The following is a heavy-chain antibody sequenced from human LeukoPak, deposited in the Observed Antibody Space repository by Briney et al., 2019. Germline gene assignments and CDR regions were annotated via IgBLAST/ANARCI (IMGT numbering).Heavy chain of an antibody. J-gene: IGHJ4*02. Sequence: PSETLSLTCTVSGGSISSSSYYWGWIRQPPGKGLERIGSIYYSGSTYYNPSLKSRVTISVDTSKNQFSLKLSSVTAADTAVYYCARHGVAAAGTPLPFGYWGQGTLVTVSS. CDR3: ARHGVAAAGTPLPFGY. D-gene: IGHD6-13*01. V-gene: IGHV4-39*07. CDR1: GGSISSSSYY. CDR2: IYYSGST.